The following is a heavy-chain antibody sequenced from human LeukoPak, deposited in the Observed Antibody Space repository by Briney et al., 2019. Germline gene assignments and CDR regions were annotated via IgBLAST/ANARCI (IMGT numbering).Heavy chain of an antibody. Sequence: GASVKVSCKASGGTFSSSAISWVRQAPGQGLEWMGGIIPIFGTANYAQKFQGRVTITADESTSTAYMELSSLRSEDTAVYYCARDPTVGTRQNWFDPWGQGTLVTVSS. CDR1: GGTFSSSA. CDR2: IIPIFGTA. CDR3: ARDPTVGTRQNWFDP. V-gene: IGHV1-69*13. J-gene: IGHJ5*02. D-gene: IGHD4-23*01.